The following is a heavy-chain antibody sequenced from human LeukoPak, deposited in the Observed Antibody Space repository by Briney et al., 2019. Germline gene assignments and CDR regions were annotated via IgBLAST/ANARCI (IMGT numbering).Heavy chain of an antibody. V-gene: IGHV1-24*01. Sequence: ASVTVSCKVSGYTLTELYMHWVLQAPGKGLEWMGGFDPEDGETIYAQKFQGRVTMTEDTSTDTAYMELSSLRSEDTAVYYCATSLPDTAMGYLLDYWGQGTLVTVSS. CDR1: GYTLTELY. CDR3: ATSLPDTAMGYLLDY. CDR2: FDPEDGET. J-gene: IGHJ4*02. D-gene: IGHD5-18*01.